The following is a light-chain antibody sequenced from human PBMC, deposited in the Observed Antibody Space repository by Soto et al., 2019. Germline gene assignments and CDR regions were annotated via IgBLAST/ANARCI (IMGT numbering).Light chain of an antibody. V-gene: IGKV1-9*01. CDR3: PQFNAYPLT. Sequence: DIQLTQSPSFLSASVGDRVTISCRASQGVSDYLAWYQQKPGKAPKLLIYGASTLQSGVPSRFSGSASGTEFTLAISSLQPEDFATYFCPQFNAYPLTFGGGTKLEIK. CDR1: QGVSDY. CDR2: GAS. J-gene: IGKJ4*01.